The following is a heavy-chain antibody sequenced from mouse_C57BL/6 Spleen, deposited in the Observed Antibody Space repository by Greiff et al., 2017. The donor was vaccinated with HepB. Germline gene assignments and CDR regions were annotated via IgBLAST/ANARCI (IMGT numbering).Heavy chain of an antibody. V-gene: IGHV1-81*01. CDR2: IYPRSGNT. CDR3: ARCHEAPVVEDWYFDV. J-gene: IGHJ1*03. D-gene: IGHD1-1*01. CDR1: GYTFTSYG. Sequence: VKLQESGAELARPGASVKLSCKASGYTFTSYGISWVKQRTGQGLEWIGEIYPRSGNTYYNEKFKGKATLTADKSSSTAYMELRSLTSEDSAVYFCARCHEAPVVEDWYFDVWGTGTTVTVSS.